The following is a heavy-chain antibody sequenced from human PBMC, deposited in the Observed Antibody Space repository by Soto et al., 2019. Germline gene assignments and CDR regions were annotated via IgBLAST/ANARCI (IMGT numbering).Heavy chain of an antibody. V-gene: IGHV4-4*02. D-gene: IGHD2-21*02. J-gene: IGHJ5*02. CDR1: GDSIRTSNW. CDR3: ARAPRVVVGTSILSSWFDP. CDR2: IYSSGTT. Sequence: QVQLQESGPGLVKSSGTLSLACTVSGDSIRTSNWWSWVRQTPGKGLEWIGEIYSSGTTNFNPSLKSRVSISVDESRNQFSLNLTSVTAADTAVYFCARAPRVVVGTSILSSWFDPWGQGTLVIVSS.